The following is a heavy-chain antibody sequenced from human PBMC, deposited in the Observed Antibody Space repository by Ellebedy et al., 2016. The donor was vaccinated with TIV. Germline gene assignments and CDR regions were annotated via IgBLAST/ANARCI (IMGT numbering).Heavy chain of an antibody. CDR1: GGSVSSSTYY. CDR2: VHYSGST. D-gene: IGHD2-8*01. V-gene: IGHV4-39*07. J-gene: IGHJ6*02. Sequence: MPGGSLRLSCTVSGGSVSSSTYYWGWVRQPPGKGLEWLGSVHYSGSTYYNPSPGSRVTLSADTSKNQFSLNLTSVTAADTAVYYCVRGLGYCTNGVCRMDVWGQGTTVTVSS. CDR3: VRGLGYCTNGVCRMDV.